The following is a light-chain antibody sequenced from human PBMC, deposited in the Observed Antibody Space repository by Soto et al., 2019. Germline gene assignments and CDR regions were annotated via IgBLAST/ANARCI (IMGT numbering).Light chain of an antibody. V-gene: IGLV2-14*03. CDR3: SSYTTSSTLV. J-gene: IGLJ3*02. CDR1: SSDVGNYNY. Sequence: QSVLTQPASVSGSPGQSITISCTGTSSDVGNYNYVSWYQQHPGKAPKLMIYDVNNRPSGVSNRFSGSKSGNTASLTISGLQAEDEARYYCSSYTTSSTLVFGGGTKLTVL. CDR2: DVN.